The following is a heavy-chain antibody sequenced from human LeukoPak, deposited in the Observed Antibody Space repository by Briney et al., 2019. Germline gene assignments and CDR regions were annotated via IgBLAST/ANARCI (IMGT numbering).Heavy chain of an antibody. D-gene: IGHD3-10*01. V-gene: IGHV3-21*01. J-gene: IGHJ5*02. Sequence: GGSLRLSCAASGFTFSSYSMNWVRQAPGEGLEWVSSISSSSSYIYYADSVKGRFTISRDNAKNSLYLQMNSLRAEDTAVYYCARLTPGYGSGRGEVWFDPWGQGTLVTVSS. CDR1: GFTFSSYS. CDR3: ARLTPGYGSGRGEVWFDP. CDR2: ISSSSSYI.